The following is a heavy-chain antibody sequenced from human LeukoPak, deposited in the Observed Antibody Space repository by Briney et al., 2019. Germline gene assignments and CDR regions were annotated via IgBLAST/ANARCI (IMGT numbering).Heavy chain of an antibody. CDR3: ARDIDSSSSSGWFDP. J-gene: IGHJ5*02. D-gene: IGHD6-6*01. CDR1: GGSISSSSYY. Sequence: PSETLSLTCTVSGGSISSSSYYWGWIRQPPGKGLEWIGSIYYSGSTYYNPSLKSRVTISVDTSKNQFSLKLSSVTAADTAVYYCARDIDSSSSSGWFDPWGQGTLVTVSS. CDR2: IYYSGST. V-gene: IGHV4-39*07.